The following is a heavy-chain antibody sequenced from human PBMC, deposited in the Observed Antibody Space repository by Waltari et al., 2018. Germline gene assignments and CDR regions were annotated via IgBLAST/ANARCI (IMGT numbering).Heavy chain of an antibody. CDR2: IIPIFGTA. CDR3: ARPRTLRGVWELPRGDAFDI. D-gene: IGHD1-26*01. V-gene: IGHV1-69*14. Sequence: QVQLVQSGAEVKKPGSSVKVSCKASGGTFSSYAISWVRQAPGQGLEWMGGIIPIFGTANYAQKFQGRVTITADKSTSTAYMELSSLRSEDTAVYYCARPRTLRGVWELPRGDAFDIWGQGTMVTVSS. CDR1: GGTFSSYA. J-gene: IGHJ3*02.